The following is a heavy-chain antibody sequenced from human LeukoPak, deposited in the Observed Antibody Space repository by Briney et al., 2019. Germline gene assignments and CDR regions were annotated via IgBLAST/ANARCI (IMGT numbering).Heavy chain of an antibody. CDR2: ISAYNGNT. Sequence: GASVKVSCKASGYTFTSYGISWVRQAPGQGLEWMGWISAYNGNTNYAQKLQGRVTMTTDTSTSTAYMELRSLRSDDTAVYYCARELEEYGFGALDAFDIWGQGTMVTVSS. J-gene: IGHJ3*02. D-gene: IGHD2/OR15-2a*01. CDR1: GYTFTSYG. V-gene: IGHV1-18*01. CDR3: ARELEEYGFGALDAFDI.